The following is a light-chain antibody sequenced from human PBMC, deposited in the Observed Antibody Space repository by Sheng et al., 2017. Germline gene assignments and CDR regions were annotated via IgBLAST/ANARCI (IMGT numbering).Light chain of an antibody. Sequence: EIVLTQSPATLSLSPGERGTLSCRASQSVGSSLAWYQQKPGQAPRLLIYDAFNRANGIPARFSGSGSGTDFTLTISSLEPEDFAVYFCQQRYNWPPTFGQGTKVEIK. V-gene: IGKV3-11*01. CDR1: QSVGSS. J-gene: IGKJ1*01. CDR2: DAF. CDR3: QQRYNWPPT.